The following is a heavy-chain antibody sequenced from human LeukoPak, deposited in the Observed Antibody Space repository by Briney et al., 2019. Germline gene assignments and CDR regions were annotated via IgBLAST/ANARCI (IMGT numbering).Heavy chain of an antibody. D-gene: IGHD6-13*01. CDR2: IYTSRST. Sequence: SQTLSLTXTVSGGSISSGSYYWSWIRQPAGQGLEWIVRIYTSRSTNYNPSLKSRVTISVDTSKNPFPLKLSTVTAADTAVYYCARLRRYSSSWYEYYYYYMDVWGKGTTVTVSS. V-gene: IGHV4-61*02. CDR3: ARLRRYSSSWYEYYYYYMDV. J-gene: IGHJ6*03. CDR1: GGSISSGSYY.